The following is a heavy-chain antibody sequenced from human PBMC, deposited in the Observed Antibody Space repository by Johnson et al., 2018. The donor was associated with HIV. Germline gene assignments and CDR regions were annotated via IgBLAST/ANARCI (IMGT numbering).Heavy chain of an antibody. D-gene: IGHD6-19*01. CDR3: TTDSGWVPLEAFDI. J-gene: IGHJ3*02. CDR2: IKSKTDGGTT. V-gene: IGHV3-15*01. Sequence: EMQLVESGGGLVKPGGSLRLSCAASGFIFSNAWMHWVRQAPGKGLEWVGRIKSKTDGGTTDYAAPVKGRFTISRDDSKTTLYLQMNSLRTEDTAVYYCTTDSGWVPLEAFDIWGQGTMVTVSS. CDR1: GFIFSNAW.